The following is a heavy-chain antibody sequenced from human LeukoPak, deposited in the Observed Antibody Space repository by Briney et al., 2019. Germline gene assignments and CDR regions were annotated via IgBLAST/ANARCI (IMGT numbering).Heavy chain of an antibody. CDR2: MNPNSGNT. J-gene: IGHJ3*02. CDR3: ARGLYYDCSGYYYDAFDI. V-gene: IGHV1-8*01. Sequence: ASVKVSCKASGYTFTSYDINWVRQATGQGLEWMGWMNPNSGNTGYAQKFQGRVTMTRNTSISTAYMELSSLRSEDTAVYYCARGLYYDCSGYYYDAFDIWGQGTMVTVSS. D-gene: IGHD3-22*01. CDR1: GYTFTSYD.